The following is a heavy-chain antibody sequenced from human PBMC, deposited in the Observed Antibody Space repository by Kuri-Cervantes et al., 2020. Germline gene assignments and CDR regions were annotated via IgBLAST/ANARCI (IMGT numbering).Heavy chain of an antibody. D-gene: IGHD2-21*02. J-gene: IGHJ4*02. V-gene: IGHV3-30-3*01. CDR2: ISYDGSNK. Sequence: GGSLRLSCAASGFTFSSYWMSWVRQAPGKGLEWVAVISYDGSNKYYADSVKGRFTISRDNSKNTLYLQMNSLRAEDTAVYYCARAARAVVTAIDPQGGWYYFDYWGQGTLVTVSS. CDR1: GFTFSSYW. CDR3: ARAARAVVTAIDPQGGWYYFDY.